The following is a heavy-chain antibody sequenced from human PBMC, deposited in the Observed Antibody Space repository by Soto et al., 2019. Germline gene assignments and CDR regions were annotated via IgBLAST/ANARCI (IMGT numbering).Heavy chain of an antibody. D-gene: IGHD5-12*01. CDR1: GFTFSSYG. CDR3: ARDYGGYDEDGMDV. Sequence: GGSLRLSCAASGFTFSSYGMHWVRQAPGKGLEWVAVIWYDGSNKYYADSVKGRFTISRDNSKNTLYLQMNSLRAEDTAVYYCARDYGGYDEDGMDVWGQGTTVTVSS. J-gene: IGHJ6*02. V-gene: IGHV3-33*01. CDR2: IWYDGSNK.